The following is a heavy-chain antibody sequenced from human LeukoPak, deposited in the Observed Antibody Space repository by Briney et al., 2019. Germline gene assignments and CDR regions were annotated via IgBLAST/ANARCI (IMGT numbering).Heavy chain of an antibody. CDR2: INWNGGST. V-gene: IGHV3-20*04. CDR1: GFTFDDYG. CDR3: ARDYYDSSGYYYFDY. Sequence: PGGSLRLSCAASGFTFDDYGMSWVRQAPGKGLEWASGINWNGGSTGYADSVKGRFTISRDNAKNSLYLQMNSLRAEDTALYYCARDYYDSSGYYYFDYWGQGNLVTVSS. D-gene: IGHD3-22*01. J-gene: IGHJ4*02.